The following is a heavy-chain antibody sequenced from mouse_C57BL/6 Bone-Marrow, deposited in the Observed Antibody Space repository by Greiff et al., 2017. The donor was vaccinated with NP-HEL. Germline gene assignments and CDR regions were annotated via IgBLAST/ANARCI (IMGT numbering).Heavy chain of an antibody. D-gene: IGHD1-1*01. J-gene: IGHJ4*01. CDR2: IWTGGGT. CDR3: ARDYYGSNYYAMDY. Sequence: VQGVESGPGLVAPSQRLSITCTVSGFSLTSYAISWVRQPPGKGLEWLGVIWTGGGTNYNSALKSRLSISKDNSKSQVFLKMNSLQTDDTARYYCARDYYGSNYYAMDYWGQGTSVTVSS. CDR1: GFSLTSYA. V-gene: IGHV2-9-1*01.